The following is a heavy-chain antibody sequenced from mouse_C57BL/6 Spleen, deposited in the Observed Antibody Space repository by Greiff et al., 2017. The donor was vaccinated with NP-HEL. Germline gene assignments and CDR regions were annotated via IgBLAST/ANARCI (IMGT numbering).Heavy chain of an antibody. J-gene: IGHJ2*01. CDR3: ARGGQFRRRYYFDD. D-gene: IGHD3-2*02. V-gene: IGHV1-39*01. Sequence: EVQLQESGPELVKPGASVKISCKASGYSFTDYNMNWVKQSNGKSLEWIGVINPNYGATSYNQKFKGKATLTVDQSSSTAYMQLSSLTSEDSAVYYCARGGQFRRRYYFDDWGKGTTLTVAS. CDR1: GYSFTDYN. CDR2: INPNYGAT.